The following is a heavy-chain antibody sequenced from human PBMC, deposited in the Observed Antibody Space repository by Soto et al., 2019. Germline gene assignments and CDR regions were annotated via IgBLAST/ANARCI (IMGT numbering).Heavy chain of an antibody. CDR2: IYPGDSDT. J-gene: IGHJ6*02. D-gene: IGHD3-22*01. CDR1: GYSFTSYW. CDR3: ECLPVYYDRSGYSGSYYYGMDV. Sequence: GESLKISCKGSGYSFTSYWIGWVRQMPGKGLEWMGIIYPGDSDTRYSPSFQGQVTISADKSISTAYLQWSSLKASDTAMYYCECLPVYYDRSGYSGSYYYGMDVWGRGTTVTASS. V-gene: IGHV5-51*01.